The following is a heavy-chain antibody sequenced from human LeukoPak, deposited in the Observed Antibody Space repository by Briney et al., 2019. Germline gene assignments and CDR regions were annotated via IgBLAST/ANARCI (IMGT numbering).Heavy chain of an antibody. CDR3: AKDGSYSTLYFFDS. J-gene: IGHJ4*02. CDR2: ISASGST. D-gene: IGHD1-26*01. CDR1: GFTFSKYA. V-gene: IGHV3-23*01. Sequence: GGSLRLSCAASGFTFSKYAMSWARQAPGKGLEWVSIISASGSTYYADSVKGRFTISRDNSKNTLYLQMNSLRADDTAVYSCAKDGSYSTLYFFDSWGQGTLVTVSS.